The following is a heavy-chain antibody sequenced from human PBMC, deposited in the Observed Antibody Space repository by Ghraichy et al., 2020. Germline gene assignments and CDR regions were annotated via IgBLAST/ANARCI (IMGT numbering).Heavy chain of an antibody. J-gene: IGHJ4*02. D-gene: IGHD4-17*01. CDR2: ISSSSSYI. CDR1: GFTFSSDS. CDR3: ARGMTRSPHGNYGDYGHDY. Sequence: GESLNISCAASGFTFSSDSMNWVRQAPGKGLEWVSSISSSSSYIYYADSVKGRFTISRDNAKNSLYLQMNNLRAEDTAVYYCARGMTRSPHGNYGDYGHDYWGQGTLVTVSS. V-gene: IGHV3-21*01.